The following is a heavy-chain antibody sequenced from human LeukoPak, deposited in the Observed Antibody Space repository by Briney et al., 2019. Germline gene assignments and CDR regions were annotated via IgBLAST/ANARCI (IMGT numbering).Heavy chain of an antibody. Sequence: TGGSLRLSCAASGFTFSSYWMHWVRQAPGKGLAWVSRINSDGSSTSYADSVKGRFTISRDNAKNTLYLQMNSLRAEDTAVYYCARDVYGDYVAYWGQGTLVTVSS. J-gene: IGHJ4*02. V-gene: IGHV3-74*01. D-gene: IGHD4-17*01. CDR1: GFTFSSYW. CDR3: ARDVYGDYVAY. CDR2: INSDGSST.